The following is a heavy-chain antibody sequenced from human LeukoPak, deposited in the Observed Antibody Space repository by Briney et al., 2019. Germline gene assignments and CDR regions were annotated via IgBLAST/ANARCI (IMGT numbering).Heavy chain of an antibody. J-gene: IGHJ4*02. V-gene: IGHV3-23*01. D-gene: IGHD6-13*01. Sequence: PGGSLRLSCAASGFTFSTYAMGWVRQAPGKGLEWVAHINDGGSMTYYADSVGGRFTISRDNSKDTLYVQMDSLRVEDTAVYYCARDWGIQNMYYFDFWGLGTQVTVSS. CDR3: ARDWGIQNMYYFDF. CDR1: GFTFSTYA. CDR2: INDGGSMT.